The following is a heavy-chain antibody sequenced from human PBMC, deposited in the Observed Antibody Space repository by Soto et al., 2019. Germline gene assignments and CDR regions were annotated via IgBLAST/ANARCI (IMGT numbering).Heavy chain of an antibody. J-gene: IGHJ5*02. CDR3: ARDWSIAVRLNWFDP. CDR2: ISSSSSYI. D-gene: IGHD6-6*01. CDR1: GFTFSSYI. V-gene: IGHV3-21*01. Sequence: PGGSLRRSCAASGFTFSSYIMNWVRQAPGKGLEWVSSISSSSSYIYYADSVKGRFTISRGNAKNSLYLQMNSLRAEDTAVYYCARDWSIAVRLNWFDPWGQGTLVTVSS.